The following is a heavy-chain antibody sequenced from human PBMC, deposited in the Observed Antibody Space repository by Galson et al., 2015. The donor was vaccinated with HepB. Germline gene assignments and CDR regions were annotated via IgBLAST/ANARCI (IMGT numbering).Heavy chain of an antibody. J-gene: IGHJ6*02. CDR3: ATVSTTVESYGMDV. Sequence: SVKVSCKVSGYTLTELSMRWVRQAPGKGLEWMGGFDPEDGETIYAQKFQGRVTMTEDTSTDTAYMELSSLRSEDTAVYYCATVSTTVESYGMDVWGQGTTVTVSS. D-gene: IGHD4-11*01. V-gene: IGHV1-24*01. CDR1: GYTLTELS. CDR2: FDPEDGET.